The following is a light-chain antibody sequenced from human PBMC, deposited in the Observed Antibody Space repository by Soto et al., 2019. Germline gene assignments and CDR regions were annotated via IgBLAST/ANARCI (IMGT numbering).Light chain of an antibody. CDR1: QTVSSKY. CDR3: QQFDDSPPAFT. CDR2: GAS. J-gene: IGKJ2*01. Sequence: ESVLTQSPGTLSLSPGERATLSCRASQTVSSKYLTWYQQKPGQAPRLLIYGASIRATGIPDRFSGSPSGADFTLTISKLEPEDFAVYYCQQFDDSPPAFTFGQGTKLEI. V-gene: IGKV3-20*01.